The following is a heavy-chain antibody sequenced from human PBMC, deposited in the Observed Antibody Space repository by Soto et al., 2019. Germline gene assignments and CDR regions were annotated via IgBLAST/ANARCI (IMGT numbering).Heavy chain of an antibody. D-gene: IGHD1-7*01. CDR2: INAGNGNT. CDR3: ARDAWNYVSGLFDP. CDR1: GYTFTSYA. J-gene: IGHJ5*02. Sequence: QVQLVQSGAEEKKPGASVKVSCKASGYTFTSYAMHWVRQAPGQRLEWMGWINAGNGNTKYSQTFQGRVTITRDTSACTAYMELSSLRSEDTAVYYCARDAWNYVSGLFDPGGHGTLVTVSS. V-gene: IGHV1-3*05.